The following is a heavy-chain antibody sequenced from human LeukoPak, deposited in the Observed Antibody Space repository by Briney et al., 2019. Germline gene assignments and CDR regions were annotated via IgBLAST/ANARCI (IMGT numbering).Heavy chain of an antibody. V-gene: IGHV4-59*01. D-gene: IGHD3-22*01. CDR1: GGSISSYY. CDR3: AGGADSSGYYSVFYFDY. CDR2: IYDRGST. Sequence: PSETLSLTCTVSGGSISSYYWNWIRQPPGKGLEGIGYIYDRGSTNYTPSLKSRVTTSSDTTTKQFSLKLSSATAADTPVYYSAGGADSSGYYSVFYFDYWGQGTLVTVSS. J-gene: IGHJ4*02.